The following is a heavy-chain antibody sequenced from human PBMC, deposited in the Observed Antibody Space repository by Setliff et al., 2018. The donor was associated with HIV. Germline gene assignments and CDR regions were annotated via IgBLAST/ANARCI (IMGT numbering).Heavy chain of an antibody. CDR2: IHSGST. J-gene: IGHJ6*03. Sequence: PSETLSLTCTVYGGFIKNSNYYWGWIRQPPGKGLEWIGNIHSGSTNYNPSLKRRVTISIDTSKNQFSLKLSSVTAADTAVYYCARDGPLEGSYRYYYYYMDVWGKGTTVTVSS. D-gene: IGHD3-10*01. V-gene: IGHV4-39*07. CDR1: GGFIKNSNYY. CDR3: ARDGPLEGSYRYYYYYMDV.